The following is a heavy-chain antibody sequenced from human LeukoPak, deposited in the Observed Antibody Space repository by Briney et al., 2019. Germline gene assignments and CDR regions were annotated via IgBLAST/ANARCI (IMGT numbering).Heavy chain of an antibody. CDR3: VRDFGDY. V-gene: IGHV3-7*01. Sequence: GGSLRLSCAASGFTVSHYWLSWVRQAPGKGLEWVANIKQDGSDKYYVDSVKGRFTISRDNAKSSLYLQMDSLRAEDTAVYYCVRDFGDYWGQGTLVTVSS. D-gene: IGHD3-3*01. CDR1: GFTVSHYW. CDR2: IKQDGSDK. J-gene: IGHJ4*02.